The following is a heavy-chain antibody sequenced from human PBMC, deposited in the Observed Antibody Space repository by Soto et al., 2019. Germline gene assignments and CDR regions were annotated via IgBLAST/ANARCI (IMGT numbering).Heavy chain of an antibody. V-gene: IGHV4-34*01. Sequence: QVQLQQWGAGLLKPSETLSLNCAVYGGSFYWTWIRQPPGKGLEWIGEIRHSGSTNYNPSLKSRVNISIDRSKRQVSLTVYSVTAADTAVYYCARGGGDYDFAVDVWGQGTTVTVSS. J-gene: IGHJ6*02. CDR3: ARGGGDYDFAVDV. CDR1: GGSFY. CDR2: IRHSGST. D-gene: IGHD4-17*01.